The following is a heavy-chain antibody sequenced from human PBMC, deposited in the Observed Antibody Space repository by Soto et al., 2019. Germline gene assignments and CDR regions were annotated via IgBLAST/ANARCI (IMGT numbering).Heavy chain of an antibody. CDR1: GGYISRSSYY. CDR3: ARHDWNGVDY. Sequence: QLQLQESGPGLVKPSETLSLTCTVSGGYISRSSYYWGWIRQPPGKGLEWIGSIYYSGNTYYNPSLKSRVSISVDTSKNQFSLKLSSVTAADTAVYYCARHDWNGVDYWGQGTLVTVSS. CDR2: IYYSGNT. J-gene: IGHJ4*02. D-gene: IGHD1-1*01. V-gene: IGHV4-39*01.